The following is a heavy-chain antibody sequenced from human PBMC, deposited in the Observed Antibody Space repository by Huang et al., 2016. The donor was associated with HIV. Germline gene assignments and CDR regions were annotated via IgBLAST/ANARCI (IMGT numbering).Heavy chain of an antibody. J-gene: IGHJ5*02. D-gene: IGHD6-19*01. CDR2: SGSDSSYI. CDR3: AYQQWLVGGLNH. Sequence: EVELVESGGGLVKPGGSLRLSCAASGFAFSSYGMNWVRQAPGKGCGGVGFSGSDSSYIDYADSVKGRVTISRDNAKSSIYLQLDSLRAEDTAVYYCAYQQWLVGGLNHWGQGTLVVVSS. V-gene: IGHV3-21*02. CDR1: GFAFSSYG.